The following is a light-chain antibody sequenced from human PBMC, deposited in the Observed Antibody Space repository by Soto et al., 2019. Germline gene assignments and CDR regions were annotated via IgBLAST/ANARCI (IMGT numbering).Light chain of an antibody. V-gene: IGKV3-20*01. CDR2: GAS. J-gene: IGKJ4*01. Sequence: EFVLTQSPGTLSLSPGDRATLSCWASQSVSSTFLAWYQQKPGQPPRLLIYGASSRGTGLPDRFSGSGSGTDFTLTIIRLEHEDFAVYYCQHYGSTLPLTFGGGTKVEIK. CDR1: QSVSSTF. CDR3: QHYGSTLPLT.